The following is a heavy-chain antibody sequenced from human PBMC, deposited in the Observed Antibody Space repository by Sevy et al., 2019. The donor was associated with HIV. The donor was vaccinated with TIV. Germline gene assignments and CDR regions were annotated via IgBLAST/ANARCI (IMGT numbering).Heavy chain of an antibody. Sequence: LSLTCAASGFTFSGYAMNWVRQAPGKGLEWVSAINGKGRSTHYADSVEGRFTISRDNSKNTLYLQMNSLRAKDTAVYYCAKTINSGGGVVPAANYYYYGLDVWGQGTTVTVSS. J-gene: IGHJ6*02. D-gene: IGHD2-2*01. CDR2: INGKGRST. V-gene: IGHV3-23*01. CDR1: GFTFSGYA. CDR3: AKTINSGGGVVPAANYYYYGLDV.